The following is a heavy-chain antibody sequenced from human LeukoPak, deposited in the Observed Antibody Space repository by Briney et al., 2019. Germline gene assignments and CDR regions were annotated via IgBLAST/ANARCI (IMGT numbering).Heavy chain of an antibody. Sequence: SQTLSLTCTVSGGSISSGDYYWSWVRQPPGKGLEWIGYIYYSGSTYYNPSLKSRVTISVDTSKNQFSLKLSSVTAADTAVYYCASVIADYGGEWFDPWGQGTLVTVSS. CDR2: IYYSGST. J-gene: IGHJ5*02. CDR3: ASVIADYGGEWFDP. D-gene: IGHD4/OR15-4a*01. V-gene: IGHV4-30-4*01. CDR1: GGSISSGDYY.